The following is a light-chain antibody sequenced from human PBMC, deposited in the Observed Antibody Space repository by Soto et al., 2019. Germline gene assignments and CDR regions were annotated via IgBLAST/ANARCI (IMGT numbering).Light chain of an antibody. Sequence: QSVLTQPPSASGTPGQRVTISCSGGSSNIGRHTVDWYQQLPGTAPTLLIQSSDNRPSGVPDRFSGSTSGTSGSLAISGLQSEDEADYYCAAWDDSLNGHVFGTGTKVTVL. CDR3: AAWDDSLNGHV. CDR2: SSD. CDR1: SSNIGRHT. J-gene: IGLJ1*01. V-gene: IGLV1-44*01.